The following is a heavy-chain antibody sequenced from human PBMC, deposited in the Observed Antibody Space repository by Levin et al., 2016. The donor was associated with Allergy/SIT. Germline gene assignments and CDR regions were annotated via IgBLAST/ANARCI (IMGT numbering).Heavy chain of an antibody. V-gene: IGHV4-38-2*01. D-gene: IGHD3-9*01. Sequence: GSLRLSCAVSGYSISSGYYWGWIRQPPGKGLEWIGSIYHSGSTYYNPSLKSRVTISVDTSKNQFSLKLSSVTAADTAVYYCARVKDYDILTIPGAFDIWGQGTMVTVSS. CDR1: GYSISSGYY. CDR2: IYHSGST. J-gene: IGHJ3*02. CDR3: ARVKDYDILTIPGAFDI.